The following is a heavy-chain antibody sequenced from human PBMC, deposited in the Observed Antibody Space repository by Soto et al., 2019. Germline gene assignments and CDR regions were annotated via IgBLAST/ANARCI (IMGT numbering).Heavy chain of an antibody. J-gene: IGHJ5*02. D-gene: IGHD2-15*01. CDR2: MNPNSGNT. CDR3: ARGRGCRGGSCYYWFDP. V-gene: IGHV1-8*01. Sequence: QVQLVQSGAEVKKPGASVKVSCKASGYTFTSYDINWVRQATGQGLEWMGWMNPNSGNTGYAQKFQGRVTMTRNTSRSTAYMELSSLRSEDTAVYYCARGRGCRGGSCYYWFDPWGQGTLVTVSS. CDR1: GYTFTSYD.